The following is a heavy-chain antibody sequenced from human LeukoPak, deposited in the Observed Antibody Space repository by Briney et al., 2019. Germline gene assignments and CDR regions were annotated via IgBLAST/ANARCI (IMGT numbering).Heavy chain of an antibody. CDR1: GFTFSSYA. J-gene: IGHJ4*02. V-gene: IGHV3-30*04. Sequence: PGRSLRLSCAASGFTFSSYAMHWVRQAPGKGLEWVAVISYDGSNKYYADSVKGRFTISRDNPKNTLYLQMNSLRAEDTAVYYCAKDDGGVATGQFDYWGQGILVTVSS. D-gene: IGHD5-12*01. CDR2: ISYDGSNK. CDR3: AKDDGGVATGQFDY.